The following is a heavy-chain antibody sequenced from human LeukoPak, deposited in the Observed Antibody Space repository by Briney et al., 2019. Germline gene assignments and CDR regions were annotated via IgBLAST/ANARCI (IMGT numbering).Heavy chain of an antibody. CDR2: INNEGSST. D-gene: IGHD4-17*01. CDR3: GRVPPPTVTTTFDY. V-gene: IGHV3-74*01. CDR1: LFTLSSYW. J-gene: IGHJ4*02. Sequence: GALRDSCVAPLFTLSSYWMHWVRPAPRKGGVWVSRINNEGSSTNSADTVCGGFTLSLEKAKNTLYLYINTLRDEDTAVYYCGRVPPPTVTTTFDYWGQGTLVTVSS.